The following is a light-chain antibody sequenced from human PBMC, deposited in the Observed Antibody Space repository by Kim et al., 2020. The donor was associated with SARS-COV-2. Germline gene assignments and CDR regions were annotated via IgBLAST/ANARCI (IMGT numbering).Light chain of an antibody. CDR1: SSNIGAGYD. J-gene: IGLJ1*01. CDR2: GNN. Sequence: QSVLTQPPSVSGAPGQRVTISCTGSSSNIGAGYDVHWYQQLPGTAPKLLIYGNNNRPSGVPDRFSGSKSGTSASLAITGLHAEDEADYYCQSYDNSLSGYVFGTGTKVTVL. CDR3: QSYDNSLSGYV. V-gene: IGLV1-40*01.